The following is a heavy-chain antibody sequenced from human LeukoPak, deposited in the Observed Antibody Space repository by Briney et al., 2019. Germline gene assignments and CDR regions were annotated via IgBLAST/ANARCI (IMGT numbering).Heavy chain of an antibody. CDR2: ISSSSSYI. D-gene: IGHD3-22*01. Sequence: RGSLRLSCAASGSTFSTYSMNWVRQAPGKGLEWVSSISSSSSYIYYADSVKGRFTISRDNAKNSLYLQMNSLRAEDTAVYYCARDHSNLNYYDSYFDYWGQGTLVTVSS. CDR3: ARDHSNLNYYDSYFDY. CDR1: GSTFSTYS. J-gene: IGHJ4*02. V-gene: IGHV3-21*01.